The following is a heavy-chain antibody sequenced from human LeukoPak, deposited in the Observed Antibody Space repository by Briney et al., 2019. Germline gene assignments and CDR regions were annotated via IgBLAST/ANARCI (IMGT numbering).Heavy chain of an antibody. CDR3: ARDRWVVPAAMLDPHNRTSSWQDYYYYYMDV. Sequence: GGSLRLSCAASGFTFSDTWMHWVRQAPGEGLVWVSRIRSDGSDTRYAESVKGRFTISRDNAKNTLYLQMNSLRAEDTAVYYCARDRWVVPAAMLDPHNRTSSWQDYYYYYMDVWGKGTTVTISS. V-gene: IGHV3-74*01. D-gene: IGHD2-2*01. CDR1: GFTFSDTW. CDR2: IRSDGSDT. J-gene: IGHJ6*03.